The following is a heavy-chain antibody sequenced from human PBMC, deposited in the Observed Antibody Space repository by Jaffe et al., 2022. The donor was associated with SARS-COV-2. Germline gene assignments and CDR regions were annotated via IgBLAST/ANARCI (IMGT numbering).Heavy chain of an antibody. CDR2: ISSSSSYI. CDR3: ARDRGIAVGGDY. D-gene: IGHD6-13*01. J-gene: IGHJ4*02. CDR1: GFTFSTYT. Sequence: EVQLVESGGGLVKPGGSLRLSCAASGFTFSTYTMNWVRQAPGKGLEWVSSISSSSSYIYYADSVMGRFTISRDDAENSLFLQMNSLRAEDTAVYYCARDRGIAVGGDYWGQGTLVTVSS. V-gene: IGHV3-21*01.